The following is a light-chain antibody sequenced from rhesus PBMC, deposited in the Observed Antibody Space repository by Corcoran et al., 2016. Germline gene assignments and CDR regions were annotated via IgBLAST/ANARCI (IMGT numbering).Light chain of an antibody. V-gene: IGKV1-21*01. CDR2: EAS. Sequence: DIQMTQSPSSLSASVGDRVTITCRASQGITNDLAWYQQKPGETPKVLIYEASSLQSGIPSRFSGSGYGTDFTLTISSLQPEDVASYYCQHYYRAPYSFGQGTRVEIK. CDR3: QHYYRAPYS. CDR1: QGITND. J-gene: IGKJ2*01.